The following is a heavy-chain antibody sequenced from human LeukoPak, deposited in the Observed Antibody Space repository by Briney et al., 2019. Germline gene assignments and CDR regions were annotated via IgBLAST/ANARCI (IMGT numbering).Heavy chain of an antibody. D-gene: IGHD4-11*01. V-gene: IGHV1-2*02. CDR2: INPNSGGT. J-gene: IGHJ4*02. CDR1: GYTFTGYY. Sequence: ASVKVSCKASGYTFTGYYMHWVRQAPGQGLEWMGWINPNSGGTNYAQKFQGRVTMTRDTSISTAYLQWSSLKASDTAMYYCASGLQPFDYWGQGTLVTVSS. CDR3: ASGLQPFDY.